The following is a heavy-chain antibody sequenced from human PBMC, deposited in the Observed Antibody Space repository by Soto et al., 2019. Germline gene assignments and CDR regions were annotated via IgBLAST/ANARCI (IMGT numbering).Heavy chain of an antibody. V-gene: IGHV1-46*01. J-gene: IGHJ4*02. D-gene: IGHD2-2*02. CDR3: SVLFLYCSSTSCYKGESFDY. CDR1: GYTFTSYY. CDR2: INPSGGST. Sequence: ASVKVSCKASGYTFTSYYMHWVRQAPGQGLEWMGIINPSGGSTSYAQKFQGRVTMTRDTSTSTVYMELSSLRSEDTAVYYCSVLFLYCSSTSCYKGESFDYWGQGTLVTVSS.